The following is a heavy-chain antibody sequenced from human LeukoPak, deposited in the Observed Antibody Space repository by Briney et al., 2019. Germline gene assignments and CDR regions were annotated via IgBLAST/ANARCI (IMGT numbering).Heavy chain of an antibody. Sequence: ASVKVSCKASGYTFPSYDINWVRQASGLGLEWMGWMNPNSGNTNYAQKLQGRVTMTTDTSTSTAYMELRSLRSDDTAVYYCARDPPCMGGSCYSDYWGQGTLVTVSS. CDR1: GYTFPSYD. V-gene: IGHV1-18*01. CDR2: MNPNSGNT. CDR3: ARDPPCMGGSCYSDY. D-gene: IGHD2-15*01. J-gene: IGHJ4*02.